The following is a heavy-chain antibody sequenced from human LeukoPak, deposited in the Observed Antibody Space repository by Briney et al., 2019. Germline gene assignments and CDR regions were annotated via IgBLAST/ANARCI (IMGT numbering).Heavy chain of an antibody. D-gene: IGHD6-6*01. J-gene: IGHJ3*02. V-gene: IGHV1-69*05. Sequence: SVKVSCKASGGTFSSYAISWVRQAPGQGLEWMGGIIPIFGTANYAQKFQGRVTITTDESTSTAYMELSSLRSEDTAVYYCSSSIAARWAFDIWGQGTMVTVSS. CDR3: SSSIAARWAFDI. CDR2: IIPIFGTA. CDR1: GGTFSSYA.